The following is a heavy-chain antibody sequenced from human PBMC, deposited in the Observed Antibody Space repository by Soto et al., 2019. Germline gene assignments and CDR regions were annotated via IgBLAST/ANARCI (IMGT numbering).Heavy chain of an antibody. D-gene: IGHD5-12*01. J-gene: IGHJ4*02. Sequence: EVQLVESGGGLVQPGGSLRLSCAASGFTFSDHYMDWVRQAPGKGLEWVGRSRDKAHSHTTEYAASVKGRFTISRDDPENSLYLQMNSLKTEDTAVYYCARGVVSTGYFDYWGQGTLVTVSS. CDR3: ARGVVSTGYFDY. CDR2: SRDKAHSHTT. CDR1: GFTFSDHY. V-gene: IGHV3-72*01.